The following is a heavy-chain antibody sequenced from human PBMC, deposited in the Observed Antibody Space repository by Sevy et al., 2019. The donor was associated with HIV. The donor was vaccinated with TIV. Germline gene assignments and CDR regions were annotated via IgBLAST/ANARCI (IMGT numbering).Heavy chain of an antibody. CDR3: AREGYYGGYYYYGMDV. CDR1: GGTFSSYA. Sequence: ASVKVSCKASGGTFSSYAISWVRQAPGQGLEWMGGIIPIFGTANYAQKFQGRVTITADESTGTAYMELSSLGSEDTAVYYCAREGYYGGYYYYGMDVWGQGTTVTVSS. D-gene: IGHD4-17*01. V-gene: IGHV1-69*13. J-gene: IGHJ6*02. CDR2: IIPIFGTA.